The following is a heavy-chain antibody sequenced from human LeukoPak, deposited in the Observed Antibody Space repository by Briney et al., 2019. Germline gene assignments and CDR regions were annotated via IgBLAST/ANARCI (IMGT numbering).Heavy chain of an antibody. V-gene: IGHV3-30*03. J-gene: IGHJ6*03. CDR2: MSYDGSNK. Sequence: PGGSLRLSCAASGFSFSNYGMHWVRQAPGKGLEWVAVMSYDGSNKYYADSVKGRFTISRDKSKNTLYLQMNSLRAEDTAVYYCAREWEYYYYMDVWGKGTTVTISS. D-gene: IGHD1-26*01. CDR1: GFSFSNYG. CDR3: AREWEYYYYMDV.